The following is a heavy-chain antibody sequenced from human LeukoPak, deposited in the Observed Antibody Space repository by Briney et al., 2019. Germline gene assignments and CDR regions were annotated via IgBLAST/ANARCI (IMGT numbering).Heavy chain of an antibody. CDR2: IYYSGST. CDR3: ARHPFVEMDYFDY. Sequence: PETQSLTCTVSGGSISSYYWSWIRQPPGKGLEWIGYIYYSGSTNYNPSLKSRVTISVDTSKNQFSLKLSSVTAADTAVYYCARHPFVEMDYFDYWGQGTLVTVSS. D-gene: IGHD5-24*01. CDR1: GGSISSYY. V-gene: IGHV4-59*08. J-gene: IGHJ4*02.